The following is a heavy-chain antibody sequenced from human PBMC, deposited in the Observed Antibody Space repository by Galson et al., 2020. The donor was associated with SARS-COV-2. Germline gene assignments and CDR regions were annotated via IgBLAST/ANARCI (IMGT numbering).Heavy chain of an antibody. CDR2: INHSGST. V-gene: IGHV4-34*01. CDR1: GGSFSGYY. CDR3: ASLKEAAAGTSDYYYYGMDV. D-gene: IGHD6-13*01. J-gene: IGHJ6*02. Sequence: SENLSLTCAVYGGSFSGYYWSWIRQPPGKGLEWIGEINHSGSTNYNPSLKSRVTISVDTSKNQFSLKLSSVTAADTAGDYCASLKEAAAGTSDYYYYGMDVWGQGTTVTVAS.